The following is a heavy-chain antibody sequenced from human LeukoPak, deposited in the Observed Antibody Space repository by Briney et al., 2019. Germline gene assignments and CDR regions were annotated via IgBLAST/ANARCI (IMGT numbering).Heavy chain of an antibody. CDR2: ISGSGGST. D-gene: IGHD5-18*01. CDR3: AKRIQSAMAMGY. J-gene: IGHJ4*02. V-gene: IGHV3-23*01. Sequence: GGSLRLSCAASGFTFSNYALSWVRQAPGQGLEWVSDISGSGGSTYYAVSVKGRFTISRDNSKNTMYLQMNSLRAEDTAVYYCAKRIQSAMAMGYWGQGTLVTVSS. CDR1: GFTFSNYA.